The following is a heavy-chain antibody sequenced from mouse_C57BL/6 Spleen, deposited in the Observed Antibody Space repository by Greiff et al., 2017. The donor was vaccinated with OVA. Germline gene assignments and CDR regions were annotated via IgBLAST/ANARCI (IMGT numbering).Heavy chain of an antibody. CDR1: GYSFTGYY. CDR2: IYPYNGVS. D-gene: IGHD1-1*01. Sequence: EVKLQESGPELVKPGASVKISCKASGYSFTGYYMHWVKQSHGNILDWIGYIYPYNGVSSYNQKFKGKATLTVDKSSSTAYMELRSLTSEDSAVYYCARGITTVVATRAMDYWGQGTSVTVSS. J-gene: IGHJ4*01. CDR3: ARGITTVVATRAMDY. V-gene: IGHV1-31*01.